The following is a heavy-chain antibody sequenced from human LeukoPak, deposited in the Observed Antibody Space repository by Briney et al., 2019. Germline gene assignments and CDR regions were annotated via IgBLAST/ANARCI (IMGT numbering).Heavy chain of an antibody. CDR1: VYTFTRYG. CDR2: ISASNGNR. D-gene: IGHD1-7*01. Sequence: ASVRVFCKASVYTFTRYGISWVRQAPGQGLQWLGWISASNGNRNYAQKFRDRVTMSTDTSTGTAYLDVRSLTSDDTAVYYCARDHSNWNYAPDFWGQGTLVIVSS. V-gene: IGHV1-18*01. J-gene: IGHJ4*02. CDR3: ARDHSNWNYAPDF.